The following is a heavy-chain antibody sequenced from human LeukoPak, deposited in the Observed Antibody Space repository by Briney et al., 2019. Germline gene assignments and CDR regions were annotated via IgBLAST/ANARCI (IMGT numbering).Heavy chain of an antibody. CDR2: IYSGGST. J-gene: IGHJ4*02. Sequence: GGSLRLSCAASGFTVSSNYMSWVRQAPGKGLEWVSVIYSGGSTYYADSVKGRFTISRDNSKNTLYLQMNSLRAEDTAVYYCAKYVRSGAGGGFDYWGQGTLVTVSS. V-gene: IGHV3-53*01. CDR1: GFTVSSNY. D-gene: IGHD2-8*02. CDR3: AKYVRSGAGGGFDY.